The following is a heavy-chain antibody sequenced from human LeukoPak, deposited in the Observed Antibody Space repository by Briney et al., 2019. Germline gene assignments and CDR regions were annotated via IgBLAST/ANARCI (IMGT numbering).Heavy chain of an antibody. CDR2: MNPNSGNT. CDR3: ARKDSSSPDFDY. Sequence: ASVKVSCKASGYTFTSHDINWVRQATGQGLEWMGWMNPNSGNTGYAQKFQGRVTMTRNTSISTAYMELSSLRSGDTAVYYCARKDSSSPDFDYWGQGTLVTVSS. D-gene: IGHD6-6*01. CDR1: GYTFTSHD. V-gene: IGHV1-8*01. J-gene: IGHJ4*02.